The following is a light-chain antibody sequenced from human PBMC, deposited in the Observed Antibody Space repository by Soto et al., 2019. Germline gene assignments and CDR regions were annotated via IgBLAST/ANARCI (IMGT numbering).Light chain of an antibody. CDR2: EVN. J-gene: IGLJ1*01. CDR1: SSDVGVYNF. Sequence: QSVLTQPPSASGSPGQSVTISCTGTSSDVGVYNFVSWYQQHPGKAPKLILSEVNKRPAGVPDRFSGSKSGNTASLTVPGLQAEDEADYYCSSYAGSYNFVFGTGTKVTVL. CDR3: SSYAGSYNFV. V-gene: IGLV2-8*01.